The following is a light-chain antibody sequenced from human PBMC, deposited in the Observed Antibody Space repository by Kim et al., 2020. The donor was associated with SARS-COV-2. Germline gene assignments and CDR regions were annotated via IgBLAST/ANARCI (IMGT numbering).Light chain of an antibody. J-gene: IGKJ1*01. Sequence: SPGETVTLSCRASQSVPSNYLAWYQQRPGQAPRLLIHGASSVATGIPDRFSGSGSGTDFSLTISRLDPEDFAVYYCQQYGTSTPTFGHGTKVDIK. CDR2: GAS. CDR1: QSVPSNY. CDR3: QQYGTSTPT. V-gene: IGKV3-20*01.